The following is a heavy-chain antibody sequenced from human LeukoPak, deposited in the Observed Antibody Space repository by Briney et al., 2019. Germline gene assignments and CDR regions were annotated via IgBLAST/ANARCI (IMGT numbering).Heavy chain of an antibody. V-gene: IGHV3-48*03. CDR2: ISSTGSAI. J-gene: IGHJ4*02. CDR1: GFTFSSYE. Sequence: PGGSLRLSCAASGFTFSSYEMNWVRQAPGKGLEWVSYISSTGSAIYYADSVKGRFTISRDNAKNSLYLRMNSLRADDTAVYYCARDFLRSYYNYWGQGTLVTVSS. CDR3: ARDFLRSYYNY. D-gene: IGHD1-26*01.